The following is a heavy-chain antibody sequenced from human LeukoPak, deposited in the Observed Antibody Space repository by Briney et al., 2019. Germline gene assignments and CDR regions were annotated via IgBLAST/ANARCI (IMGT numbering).Heavy chain of an antibody. CDR2: IYYSGST. CDR1: GGSISSYY. CDR3: ARANWGRFDP. V-gene: IGHV4-59*01. D-gene: IGHD7-27*01. Sequence: PSETLSLTCTVSGGSISSYYWSWIRQPPGKGLEWIGYIYYSGSTNYNPSLKSRVTISVDTSKNQFSLKLSSVTVADTAVYYCARANWGRFDPWGQGTLVTVSS. J-gene: IGHJ5*02.